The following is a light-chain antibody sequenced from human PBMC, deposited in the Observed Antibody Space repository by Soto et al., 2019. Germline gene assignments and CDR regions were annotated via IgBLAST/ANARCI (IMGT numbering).Light chain of an antibody. V-gene: IGKV3-11*01. J-gene: IGKJ5*01. Sequence: EIVMTQSPATLSLSPGGRATRSCRASQNINRYLAWYHQKPGQPPRLLIYDASTRATGIPARFSGSGSGTDFTLTISSLEPEDFAVYYCQQRSNWPITFGQGTRLEI. CDR3: QQRSNWPIT. CDR1: QNINRY. CDR2: DAS.